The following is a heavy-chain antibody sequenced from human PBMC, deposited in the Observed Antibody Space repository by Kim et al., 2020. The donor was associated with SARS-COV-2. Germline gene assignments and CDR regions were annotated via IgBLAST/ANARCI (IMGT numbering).Heavy chain of an antibody. CDR2: IIPIFGTA. Sequence: SVKVSCKASGGTFNSYAINWVRQAPGQGLEWMGGIIPIFGTAKYAQKFQGRVTITADESTSIVYMELTSLRSEDTAVYYCARGAGYCGDDCYSYRYFDYWGQGTLVTVSS. V-gene: IGHV1-69*13. CDR3: ARGAGYCGDDCYSYRYFDY. D-gene: IGHD2-21*02. CDR1: GGTFNSYA. J-gene: IGHJ4*02.